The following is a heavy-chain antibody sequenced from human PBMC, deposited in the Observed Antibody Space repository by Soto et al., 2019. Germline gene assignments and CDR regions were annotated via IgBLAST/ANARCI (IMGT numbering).Heavy chain of an antibody. V-gene: IGHV4-59*08. CDR1: GGSISSRY. Sequence: SDTLSLTCIVSGGSISSRYWSWIRQPPGKGLEWIGYIHYSGSANYNPSLKSRVTLSVDTSKNQFSLKLRSVTAADTAVYYCATRLRWESPYGMDLWGQGTTVTVSS. D-gene: IGHD4-17*01. CDR2: IHYSGSA. CDR3: ATRLRWESPYGMDL. J-gene: IGHJ6*02.